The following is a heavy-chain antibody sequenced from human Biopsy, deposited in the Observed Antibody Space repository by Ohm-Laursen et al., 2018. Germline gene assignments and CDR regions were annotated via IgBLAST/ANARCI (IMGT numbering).Heavy chain of an antibody. CDR3: GNEVHGRDY. D-gene: IGHD2-15*01. V-gene: IGHV4-34*01. J-gene: IGHJ4*02. CDR2: INQSGRT. CDR1: GGSFSDYY. Sequence: GTLSLTCAVYGGSFSDYYWTWIRQPPGKGLEWIGQINQSGRTNYNPPLKSRVNISADKSNNQFSLKLTSVTSADTAVYFCGNEVHGRDYWGLGALVTVSS.